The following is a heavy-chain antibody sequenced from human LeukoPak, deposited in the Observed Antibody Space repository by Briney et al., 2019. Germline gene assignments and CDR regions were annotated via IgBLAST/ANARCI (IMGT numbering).Heavy chain of an antibody. J-gene: IGHJ6*02. Sequence: PGGSLRLSCAASGFTFRDHYMSWIRQAPGKGLEWISYISPSGSSIYYADSVKGRFTISRDNAKNSLNPQMNSLRAEDTAMYYCARGHYGMDVWGQGTTVTVSS. CDR1: GFTFRDHY. CDR3: ARGHYGMDV. V-gene: IGHV3-11*01. CDR2: ISPSGSSI.